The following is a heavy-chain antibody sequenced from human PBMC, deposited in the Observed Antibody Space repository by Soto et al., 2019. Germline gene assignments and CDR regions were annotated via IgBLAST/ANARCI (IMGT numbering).Heavy chain of an antibody. V-gene: IGHV1-2*02. D-gene: IGHD3-3*01. J-gene: IGHJ6*02. CDR1: GYTFTGYY. Sequence: ASVKVSCKASGYTFTGYYMHWVRQAPGQGLEWMGWINPNSGGTNYAQKFQGRVTMTRDTSISTAYMELGRLRSDDTAVYYCARVSLDDFWSGYYTNYYYYGMDVWGQGTTVTVSS. CDR2: INPNSGGT. CDR3: ARVSLDDFWSGYYTNYYYYGMDV.